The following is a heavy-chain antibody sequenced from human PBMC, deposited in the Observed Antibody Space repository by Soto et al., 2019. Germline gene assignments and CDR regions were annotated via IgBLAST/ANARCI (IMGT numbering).Heavy chain of an antibody. V-gene: IGHV1-69*13. CDR3: ALVSTRYDILTGYYRYFDY. Sequence: SVKVSCKASGGTFSSYAISWVRQAPGQGLEWMGGIIPIFGTGNYAQKFQGRVTITADESTSTAYMELSSLRSEDTAVYYCALVSTRYDILTGYYRYFDYWGQGTLVTVSS. CDR2: IIPIFGTG. J-gene: IGHJ4*02. D-gene: IGHD3-9*01. CDR1: GGTFSSYA.